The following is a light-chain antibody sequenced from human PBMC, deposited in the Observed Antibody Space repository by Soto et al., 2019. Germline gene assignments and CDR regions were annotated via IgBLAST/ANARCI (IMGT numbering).Light chain of an antibody. CDR1: QSVSSN. CDR3: QQYNNWLWT. Sequence: EIVMTQSPATLSVSPGDSSSLSCRASQSVSSNLAWYTKKPGQAHRLLIYGASTRATGIPARFSGSGSGTEFTLTISSLQSEEFAVYYCQQYNNWLWTVGNGTKVDIK. CDR2: GAS. V-gene: IGKV3-15*01. J-gene: IGKJ1*01.